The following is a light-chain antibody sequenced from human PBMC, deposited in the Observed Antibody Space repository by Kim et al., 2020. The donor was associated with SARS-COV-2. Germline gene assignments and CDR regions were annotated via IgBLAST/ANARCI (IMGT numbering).Light chain of an antibody. J-gene: IGKJ1*01. Sequence: EIVLTQSPGTLSLSPGERATLSCRASQSLSSNYLAWYQHKPGQAPRLLIYDASSRATDIPDRFSGSGSGTDFTLTISRLEPEDFAVYFCQQYGNSPQTFGQGTKVDIK. V-gene: IGKV3-20*01. CDR1: QSLSSNY. CDR3: QQYGNSPQT. CDR2: DAS.